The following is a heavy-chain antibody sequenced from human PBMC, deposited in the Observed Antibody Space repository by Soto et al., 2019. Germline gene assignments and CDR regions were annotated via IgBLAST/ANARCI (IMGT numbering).Heavy chain of an antibody. V-gene: IGHV1-69*12. CDR3: ARVGLERQIGDYYYYGMDV. D-gene: IGHD1-1*01. Sequence: QVQLVQSGAEVKKPGSSVKVSCKASGGTFSSYAISWVRQAPGQGLEWMGGIISIFGTANYAQKFQGRVKSTADESTSTADMELSSVRAEDTAVYYCARVGLERQIGDYYYYGMDVWGQGTTVTVSS. J-gene: IGHJ6*02. CDR2: IISIFGTA. CDR1: GGTFSSYA.